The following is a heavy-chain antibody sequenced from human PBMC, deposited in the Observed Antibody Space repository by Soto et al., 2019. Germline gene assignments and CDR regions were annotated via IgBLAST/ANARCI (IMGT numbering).Heavy chain of an antibody. CDR2: IIPIFDTA. V-gene: IGHV1-69*01. Sequence: QVQLVQSGAEVKKPGSSVKVSCKASGGTFSSYAISWVRQAPGQGLEWMGGIIPIFDTANYAQKFQGRVTITADESTSTAYMELSSLRSEDTAVYYCASPRDPTTVTYYFDYWGQGTLVTVSS. CDR3: ASPRDPTTVTYYFDY. D-gene: IGHD4-17*01. J-gene: IGHJ4*02. CDR1: GGTFSSYA.